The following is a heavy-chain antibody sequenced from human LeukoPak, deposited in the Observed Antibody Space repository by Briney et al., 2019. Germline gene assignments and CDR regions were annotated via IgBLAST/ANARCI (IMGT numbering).Heavy chain of an antibody. CDR3: ARLNYDFWSGYYLGSYYMDV. V-gene: IGHV4-4*07. J-gene: IGHJ6*03. Sequence: SETLSLTCTVSGGSISSYYWSWIRQPAGKGLEWIGRMYNSGSTNYNPSLKSRVTMSVDTSKPQFSLKLSSVTDADTAVYYCARLNYDFWSGYYLGSYYMDVWGKGTTVTVSS. CDR1: GGSISSYY. D-gene: IGHD3-3*01. CDR2: MYNSGST.